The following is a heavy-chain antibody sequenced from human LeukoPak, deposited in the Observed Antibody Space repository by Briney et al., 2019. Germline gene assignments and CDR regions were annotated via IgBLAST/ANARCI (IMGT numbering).Heavy chain of an antibody. V-gene: IGHV3-23*01. CDR3: AKDQRSYSRSWSAGS. J-gene: IGHJ4*02. CDR2: SSGSGGST. D-gene: IGHD6-13*01. Sequence: GGSLRLSSAASGFTFSSYAMSWGPQTPRKGVEWVSASSGSGGSTYYADYVKGRFTISRDNSKRELYLKMNSLRAEDTAVYYCAKDQRSYSRSWSAGSWGQGTLVTVSS. CDR1: GFTFSSYA.